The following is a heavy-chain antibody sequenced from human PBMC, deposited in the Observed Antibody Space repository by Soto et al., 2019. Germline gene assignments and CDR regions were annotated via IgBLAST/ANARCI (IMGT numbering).Heavy chain of an antibody. CDR3: ARAFYLRAGGGRNYYYYMDV. D-gene: IGHD2-15*01. V-gene: IGHV4-34*01. Sequence: SETLSLTCAVYGESFSGYYWSWIRQPPGKGLEWIGEINHSGSTNYNPSLKSRVTISVDTSKNQFSLKLSSVTAADTAVYYCARAFYLRAGGGRNYYYYMDVWGKGTTVTVSS. CDR1: GESFSGYY. CDR2: INHSGST. J-gene: IGHJ6*03.